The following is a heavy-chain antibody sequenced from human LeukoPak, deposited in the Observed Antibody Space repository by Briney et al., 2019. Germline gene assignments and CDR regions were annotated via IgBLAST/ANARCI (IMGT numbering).Heavy chain of an antibody. Sequence: SETLSLTCTVSGGSISSSSYYWGWTRQPPGKGLEWIGSIYYRGSTYYNPSLKSRVTISVDTSKNQFSLKLSSVTAADTAVYYCARDPWDSSGYYLWFDYWGQGTLVTVSS. CDR1: GGSISSSSYY. CDR3: ARDPWDSSGYYLWFDY. V-gene: IGHV4-39*07. D-gene: IGHD3-22*01. J-gene: IGHJ4*02. CDR2: IYYRGST.